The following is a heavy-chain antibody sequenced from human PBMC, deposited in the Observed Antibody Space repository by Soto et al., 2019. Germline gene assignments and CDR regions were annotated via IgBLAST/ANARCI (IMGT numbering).Heavy chain of an antibody. CDR1: GGSFSGYY. V-gene: IGHV4-34*01. J-gene: IGHJ5*02. D-gene: IGHD2-15*01. CDR3: ARAPIVVVVAASWFDP. CDR2: INHSGST. Sequence: PSETLSLTCAVYGGSFSGYYWSWIRQPPGKGLEWIGEINHSGSTNYNPSLKSRVTISVDTSKNQFSLKLSSVTAADTAVYYCARAPIVVVVAASWFDPWGQGTLVTVSS.